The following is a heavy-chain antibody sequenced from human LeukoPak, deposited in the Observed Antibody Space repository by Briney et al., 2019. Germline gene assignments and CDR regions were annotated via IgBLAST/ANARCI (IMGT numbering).Heavy chain of an antibody. CDR1: GGSINSSHW. CDR3: ARDSKSTADAFDI. CDR2: TYHSDYT. Sequence: SSGTLSLTCAVSGGSINSSHWWSWVRRSPGKGLEWIGNTYHSDYTNYNPSLKSRATISVDKSKNQLSLKVTSVTAADTAMYYCARDSKSTADAFDIWGQGTMVTVSS. J-gene: IGHJ3*02. D-gene: IGHD5/OR15-5a*01. V-gene: IGHV4-4*02.